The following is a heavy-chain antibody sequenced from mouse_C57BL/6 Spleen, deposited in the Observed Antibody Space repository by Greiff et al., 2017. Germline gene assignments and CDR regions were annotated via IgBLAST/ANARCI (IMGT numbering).Heavy chain of an antibody. Sequence: VMLVESGPGLVQPSQSLSITCTVSGFSLTSYGVHWVRQSPGKGLEWLGVIWSGGSTDYNAAFISRLSISKDNSKSQVFFKMNSLQADDTAIYYCARSTGTGGWYFDVWGTGTTVTVSS. J-gene: IGHJ1*03. CDR1: GFSLTSYG. D-gene: IGHD4-1*02. CDR2: IWSGGST. CDR3: ARSTGTGGWYFDV. V-gene: IGHV2-2*01.